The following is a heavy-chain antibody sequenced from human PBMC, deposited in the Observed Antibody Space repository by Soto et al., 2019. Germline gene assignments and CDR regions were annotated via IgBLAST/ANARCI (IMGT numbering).Heavy chain of an antibody. CDR2: ISANGRGT. J-gene: IGHJ4*02. V-gene: IGHV3-23*01. CDR3: VKKCSYDRTTYDHFDY. D-gene: IGHD3-22*01. Sequence: EVQLLESGGGLVQPGGSLRLSCATSGFSFSTYPMSWVRQAPGKGLEWVTAISANGRGTSYADSVKGRFTILRDNSKNTLFLQMNSLRADDTAVYFCVKKCSYDRTTYDHFDYWGQGTLVTVSS. CDR1: GFSFSTYP.